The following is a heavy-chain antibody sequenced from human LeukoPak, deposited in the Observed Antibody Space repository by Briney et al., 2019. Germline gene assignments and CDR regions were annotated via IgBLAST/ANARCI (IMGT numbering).Heavy chain of an antibody. Sequence: GGSLRLSCAASGFTFSSYSMNWVRQAPGKGLEWVSYISSSSSTIYYADSVKGRFTISRDNTKNSLYLQMNSLRAEDTAVYYCARATYYYDSSGYYYGPFFDYWGQGTLVTVSS. V-gene: IGHV3-48*01. CDR1: GFTFSSYS. D-gene: IGHD3-22*01. CDR2: ISSSSSTI. CDR3: ARATYYYDSSGYYYGPFFDY. J-gene: IGHJ4*02.